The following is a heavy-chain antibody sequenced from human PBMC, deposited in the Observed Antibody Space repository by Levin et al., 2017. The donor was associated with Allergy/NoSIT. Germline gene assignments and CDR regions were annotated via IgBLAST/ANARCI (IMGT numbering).Heavy chain of an antibody. D-gene: IGHD6-13*01. V-gene: IGHV4-4*02. CDR3: ATRPPIHPQYSSSWRHRGFDP. Sequence: SETLSLTCAVSGGSISSSNWWSWVRQPPGKGLEWIGEIYHSGSTNYNPSLKSRVTISVDKSKNQFSLKLSSVTAADTAVYYCATRPPIHPQYSSSWRHRGFDPWGQGTLVTVSS. CDR2: IYHSGST. CDR1: GGSISSSNW. J-gene: IGHJ5*02.